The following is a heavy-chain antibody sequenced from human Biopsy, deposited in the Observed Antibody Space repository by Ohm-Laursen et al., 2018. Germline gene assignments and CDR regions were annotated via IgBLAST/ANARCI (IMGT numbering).Heavy chain of an antibody. CDR2: ISDDGRNK. CDR3: ARAYPPPGRRLVVVAGDFDC. CDR1: GFSFSSYG. J-gene: IGHJ4*02. Sequence: RSLRLSCTASGFSFSSYGMHWVRQAPGKGLEWVAVISDDGRNKFYIDSVRGRFTISRDNSKNTLYLQMNNLRAEDTAVYYCARAYPPPGRRLVVVAGDFDCWGQGTRVTVSS. D-gene: IGHD2-15*01. V-gene: IGHV3-30*03.